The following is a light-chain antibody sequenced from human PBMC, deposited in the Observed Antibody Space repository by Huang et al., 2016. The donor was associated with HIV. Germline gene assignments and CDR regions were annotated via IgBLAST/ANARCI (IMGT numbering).Light chain of an antibody. CDR1: QTVSNDY. J-gene: IGKJ1*01. CDR3: QQYALSPWT. V-gene: IGKV3-20*01. Sequence: EIVLTQSPGTLSLSPGQSLTLSCRASQTVSNDYLAWYQQKPGQSPRLLIYAASTRAAGIPDRFSGSGSATDVILTVSRLEPEDSAVYYCQQYALSPWTFGHGTKVEI. CDR2: AAS.